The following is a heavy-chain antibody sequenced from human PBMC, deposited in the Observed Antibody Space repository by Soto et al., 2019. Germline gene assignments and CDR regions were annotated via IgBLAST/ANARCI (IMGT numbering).Heavy chain of an antibody. V-gene: IGHV1-69*01. CDR1: GGTFSSYA. D-gene: IGHD2-21*02. CDR2: IIPIFGTA. CDR3: ARDGREHNVVVTAIPYYYYYGMDV. J-gene: IGHJ6*02. Sequence: QVQLVQSGAEVKKPGSSVKVSCKASGGTFSSYAISWVRQAPGQGLEWMGGIIPIFGTANYAQKFQGRVTITADESTSTAYMELSSLRSEDTAVYYCARDGREHNVVVTAIPYYYYYGMDVWDQGTTVTVSS.